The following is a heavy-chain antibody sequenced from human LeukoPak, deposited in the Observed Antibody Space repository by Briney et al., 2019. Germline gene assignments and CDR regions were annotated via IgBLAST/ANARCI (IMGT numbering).Heavy chain of an antibody. V-gene: IGHV3-23*01. D-gene: IGHD3-10*02. Sequence: GGSLRLSCAASGFTFSSYGMSWVRQAPGKGLEWVSAISGSGGSTYYADSVKGRFTISRDNSKNTLYLQMNSLRAEDTAVYYCAKVVVRYYYYMDVWGKGTTVTISS. CDR2: ISGSGGST. J-gene: IGHJ6*03. CDR1: GFTFSSYG. CDR3: AKVVVRYYYYMDV.